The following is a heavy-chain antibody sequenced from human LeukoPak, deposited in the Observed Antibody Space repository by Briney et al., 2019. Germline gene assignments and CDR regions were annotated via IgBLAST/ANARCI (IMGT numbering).Heavy chain of an antibody. CDR3: ARVLRSSRSFDY. Sequence: SESLSLTCTVSGGSISSSSYYWGWIRQPPGKGLEWIGSIYYSGSTYYNPSLKSRVTISVDTSKNQFSLKLSSVTAADTAVYYCARVLRSSRSFDYWGQGTLVTVSS. V-gene: IGHV4-39*07. D-gene: IGHD5-12*01. J-gene: IGHJ4*02. CDR1: GGSISSSSYY. CDR2: IYYSGST.